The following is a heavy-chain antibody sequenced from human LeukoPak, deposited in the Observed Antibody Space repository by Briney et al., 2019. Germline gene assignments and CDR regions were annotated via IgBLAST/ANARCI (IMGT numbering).Heavy chain of an antibody. D-gene: IGHD6-19*01. J-gene: IGHJ4*02. CDR2: INSDGSST. CDR3: ARGVGYSSGWXVIDX. V-gene: IGHV3-74*01. CDR1: GFTFSSYW. Sequence: GGSLRLSCAASGFTFSSYWMHWVRQAPGKGLVWVSRINSDGSSTSYADSVKGRFTISRDNAKNTLYLQMNSLRAEDTAVYYCARGVGYSSGWXVIDXXXQGXLVT.